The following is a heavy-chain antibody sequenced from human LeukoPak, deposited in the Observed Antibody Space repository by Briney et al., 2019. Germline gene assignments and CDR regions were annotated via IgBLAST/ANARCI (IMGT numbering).Heavy chain of an antibody. D-gene: IGHD6-13*01. J-gene: IGHJ6*03. Sequence: GGSLRLSCAASGFTFSTYAMSWVRQAPGKGLEWVSTISGNGGDTYYADSVKGRFTISRDNSKNTLYLQMNSLRVEDTAVYYCARETYSSSWYHYYYYYMDVWGKGTTVTISS. CDR2: ISGNGGDT. V-gene: IGHV3-23*01. CDR1: GFTFSTYA. CDR3: ARETYSSSWYHYYYYYMDV.